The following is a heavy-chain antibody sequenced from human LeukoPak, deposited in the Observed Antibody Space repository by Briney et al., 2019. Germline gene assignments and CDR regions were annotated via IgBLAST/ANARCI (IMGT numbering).Heavy chain of an antibody. J-gene: IGHJ4*02. CDR3: ARVGSGNTYGYGDY. CDR2: ISSNGGST. V-gene: IGHV3-64*04. CDR1: GFTFSSYA. Sequence: PGGSLRLSCSASGFTFSSYAMHWVRQAPGKGLEYVSAISSNGGSTYYADSVKGRFTTSRDNSKNTLYLQMNSLRVEDTAVYFCARVGSGNTYGYGDYWGQGTLVTVSS. D-gene: IGHD5-18*01.